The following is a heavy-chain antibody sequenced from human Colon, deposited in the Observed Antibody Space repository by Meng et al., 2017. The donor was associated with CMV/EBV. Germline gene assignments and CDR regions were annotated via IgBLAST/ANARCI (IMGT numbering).Heavy chain of an antibody. CDR2: IFPDDSET. V-gene: IGHV5-51*01. CDR3: AALTTGYYSGMDV. Sequence: KVSCKASGYSFATVWIAWVRQMPGKGLEWMGMIFPDDSETKYGPSFQGQVTISVDKSITTAYVQWSSLKASDSAMYYCAALTTGYYSGMDVWGQGTTVTV. J-gene: IGHJ6*02. CDR1: GYSFATVW. D-gene: IGHD1-14*01.